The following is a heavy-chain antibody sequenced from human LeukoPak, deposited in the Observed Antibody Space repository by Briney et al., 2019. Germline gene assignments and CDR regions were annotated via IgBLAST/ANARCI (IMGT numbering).Heavy chain of an antibody. V-gene: IGHV3-66*01. D-gene: IGHD6-6*01. CDR1: GFTVSTNY. CDR3: ARDPSDGINV. Sequence: GGSLRLSCAASGFTVSTNYMSWVRQAPGKGLEWVSIFYSGGSRYYADSVKGRITISRDTSKNTLYLQMNSLRVEDTAVYYCARDPSDGINVWGQGTTVTVSS. CDR2: FYSGGSR. J-gene: IGHJ6*02.